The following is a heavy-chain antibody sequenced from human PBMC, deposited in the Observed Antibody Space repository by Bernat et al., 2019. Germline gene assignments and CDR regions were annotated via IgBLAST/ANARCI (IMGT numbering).Heavy chain of an antibody. CDR2: IYYSGST. J-gene: IGHJ4*02. CDR3: ARAPMKSIVATIFDY. CDR1: GGSISSSSYY. D-gene: IGHD5-12*01. Sequence: QLQLQESGPGLVKPSEPLSLTCTVSGGSISSSSYYWGWIRQPPGKGLEWIGSIYYSGSTYYTPSLKSRVTISVDTSKNQFTLKLSSVTAADTAVYYCARAPMKSIVATIFDYWGQGTLVTVSS. V-gene: IGHV4-39*07.